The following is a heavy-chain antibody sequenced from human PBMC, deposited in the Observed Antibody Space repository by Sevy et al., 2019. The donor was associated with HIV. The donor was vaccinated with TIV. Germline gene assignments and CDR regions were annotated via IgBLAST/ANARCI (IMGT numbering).Heavy chain of an antibody. J-gene: IGHJ6*02. CDR2: ISYDGSNK. CDR1: GFTFSSYG. Sequence: GGSLRLSCAASGFTFSSYGMHWVRQAPGKGLEWVAVISYDGSNKYYADSVKGRFTNSRDNSKNTLCLQMNSLRAEDTAVYYCAKDLIAAAGIEYYYAMDVWGQGTTVTVSS. V-gene: IGHV3-30*18. D-gene: IGHD6-13*01. CDR3: AKDLIAAAGIEYYYAMDV.